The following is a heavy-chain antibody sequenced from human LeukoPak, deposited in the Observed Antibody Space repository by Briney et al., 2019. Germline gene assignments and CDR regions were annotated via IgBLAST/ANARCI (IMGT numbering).Heavy chain of an antibody. V-gene: IGHV3-9*01. CDR2: ISWNSGSI. J-gene: IGHJ6*02. CDR3: AKDIFRERFLEWPHYYGMDV. D-gene: IGHD3-3*01. Sequence: GGSLRLSCAASGFTFDDYAMHWVRQAPGKGLEWVSGISWNSGSIGYADSVKGRFTISRDNAKNSLYLQMNSLRAEDTALYYCAKDIFRERFLEWPHYYGMDVWGQGTTVTVSS. CDR1: GFTFDDYA.